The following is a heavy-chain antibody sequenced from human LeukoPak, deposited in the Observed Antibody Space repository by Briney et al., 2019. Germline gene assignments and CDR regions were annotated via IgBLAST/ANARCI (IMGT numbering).Heavy chain of an antibody. V-gene: IGHV1-3*01. CDR1: GFTFTSYA. J-gene: IGHJ2*01. CDR2: INGGNGHA. Sequence: GASVKVSCKTSGFTFTSYAVHWVRQATGQTFQWLGCINGGNGHARYSEKFRGRVTITRDTPTGTAYMDLGSLTSQDTAVYYCARGDWRWYFDLWGRGTLVTVSS. D-gene: IGHD2-21*01. CDR3: ARGDWRWYFDL.